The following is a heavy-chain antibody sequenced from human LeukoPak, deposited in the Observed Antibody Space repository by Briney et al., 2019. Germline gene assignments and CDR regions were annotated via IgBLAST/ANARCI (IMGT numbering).Heavy chain of an antibody. V-gene: IGHV1-18*04. Sequence: GASVKVSCKASGYTFTHHGISWVRQAPGQGLEWMGRISCYNGDTMYAQNAQGRATMTTDTSTTTAYIELRSLSSDDTARYHGARDPSNSAGYHAHFDSWGQGTLVTVSS. J-gene: IGHJ4*02. D-gene: IGHD5-12*01. CDR2: ISCYNGDT. CDR3: ARDPSNSAGYHAHFDS. CDR1: GYTFTHHG.